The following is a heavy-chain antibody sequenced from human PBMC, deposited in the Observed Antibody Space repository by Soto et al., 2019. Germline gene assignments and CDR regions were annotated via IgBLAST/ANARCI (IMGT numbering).Heavy chain of an antibody. D-gene: IGHD2-15*01. CDR2: ISGSGGST. Sequence: EVQLLESGGGLVQPGGSLRLSCAASGFTFSSYAMSWVRQAPGKGLEWVSAISGSGGSTYYADSVKGRFTISRDNSKNTPYLQMNRLRAEDTAVYYCAKDEAFGSCYSLFCYFDYWGQGTLVTVSS. V-gene: IGHV3-23*01. J-gene: IGHJ4*02. CDR1: GFTFSSYA. CDR3: AKDEAFGSCYSLFCYFDY.